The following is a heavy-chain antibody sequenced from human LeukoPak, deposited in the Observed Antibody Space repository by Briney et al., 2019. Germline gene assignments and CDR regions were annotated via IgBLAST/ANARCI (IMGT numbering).Heavy chain of an antibody. CDR2: VDPEDGET. CDR3: ATDRGKYYYDSSGYYYY. Sequence: ASVKISCKVSGYTFTDYYMHWVQQAPGKGLEWMGLVDPEDGETIYAEKFQGRVIITADTSTDTAYMELSSLRSEDTAVYYCATDRGKYYYDSSGYYYYWGQGTLVTVSS. J-gene: IGHJ4*02. D-gene: IGHD3-22*01. V-gene: IGHV1-69-2*01. CDR1: GYTFTDYY.